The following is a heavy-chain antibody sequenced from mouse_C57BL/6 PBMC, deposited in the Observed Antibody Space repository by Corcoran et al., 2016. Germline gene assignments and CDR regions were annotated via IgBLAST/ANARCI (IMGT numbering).Heavy chain of an antibody. V-gene: IGHV9-3*01. Sequence: QIQLVQSGPELKKPGETVKISCKASGYTFTTYGMSWVKQAPGKGLKWMGWINTYSGVPTYADDFKGRFAFSLETSASTAYLQINNLKNEDTATYFCARGSSPDYWGQGTTLTVSS. CDR1: GYTFTTYG. CDR2: INTYSGVP. CDR3: ARGSSPDY. D-gene: IGHD1-1*01. J-gene: IGHJ2*01.